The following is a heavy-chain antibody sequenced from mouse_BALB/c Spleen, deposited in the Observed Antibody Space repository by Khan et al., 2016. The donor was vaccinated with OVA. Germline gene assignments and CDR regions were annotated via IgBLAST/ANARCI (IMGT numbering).Heavy chain of an antibody. CDR1: GYTFSSYW. Sequence: QVQLKESGAELMKPGASVKISCKASGYTFSSYWIEWVKQRPGHGLEGFGEMLPGSGNNNFNEKFRGKATFAPATPTNTAYMQLSSLTSADSAVYYWARGNYYGSTSWFGYWGQGTRVTVSA. CDR2: MLPGSGNN. D-gene: IGHD1-1*01. J-gene: IGHJ3*01. CDR3: ARGNYYGSTSWFGY. V-gene: IGHV1-9*01.